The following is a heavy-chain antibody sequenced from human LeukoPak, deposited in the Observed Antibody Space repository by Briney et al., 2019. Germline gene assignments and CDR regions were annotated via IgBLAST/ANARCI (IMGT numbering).Heavy chain of an antibody. CDR1: VGSFSGYY. CDR2: INHSGST. V-gene: IGHV4-34*01. D-gene: IGHD2-2*01. CDR3: ARGVPGYCSSTSCYGKITFDY. J-gene: IGHJ4*02. Sequence: SETLSLTCAVYVGSFSGYYWSWSRQPPGKGLEWIGEINHSGSTNYNPSLKSRVTISVDTSKNQFSLKLSSVTAADTAVYYCARGVPGYCSSTSCYGKITFDYWGQGTLVTVSS.